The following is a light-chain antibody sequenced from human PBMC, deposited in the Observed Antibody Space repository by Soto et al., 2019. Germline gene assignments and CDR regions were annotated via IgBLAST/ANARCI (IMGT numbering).Light chain of an antibody. V-gene: IGKV3-20*01. CDR3: QQYGTSPVT. Sequence: IVLTQSPGTLSLSPGERATLSCRASQSVSSSYLAWYQQKPGQAPGLLIYGTFNRATGIPDRFSGSGSGTVFPLTISRLEPEDFAVYFCQQYGTSPVTFGGGTKVEIK. J-gene: IGKJ4*01. CDR2: GTF. CDR1: QSVSSSY.